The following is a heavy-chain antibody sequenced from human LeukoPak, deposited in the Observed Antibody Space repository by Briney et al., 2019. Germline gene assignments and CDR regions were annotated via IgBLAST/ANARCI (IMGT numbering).Heavy chain of an antibody. CDR3: ARDLVVPAASFDY. CDR1: GFTFSNYW. D-gene: IGHD2-2*01. V-gene: IGHV3-23*01. Sequence: GGSLRLSCAASGFTFSNYWMNWVRQAPGKGLEWVSAISGSGGSTYYADSVKGRFTISRDNAKNSLYLQMNSLRAEDTAVYYCARDLVVPAASFDYWGQGTLVTVSS. CDR2: ISGSGGST. J-gene: IGHJ4*02.